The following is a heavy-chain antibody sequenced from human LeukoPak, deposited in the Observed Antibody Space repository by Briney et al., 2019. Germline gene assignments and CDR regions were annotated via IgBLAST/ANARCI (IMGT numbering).Heavy chain of an antibody. J-gene: IGHJ4*02. V-gene: IGHV1-24*01. Sequence: ASVKVSCKVSGYTLTELSMHWVRQAPGKGLEWMGGFDPGDGETIYAQKFQGRVTMTEDTSTDTAYMELSSLRSEDTAVYYCATDPSPYGDYVRDYWGQGTLVTVSS. D-gene: IGHD4-17*01. CDR2: FDPGDGET. CDR1: GYTLTELS. CDR3: ATDPSPYGDYVRDY.